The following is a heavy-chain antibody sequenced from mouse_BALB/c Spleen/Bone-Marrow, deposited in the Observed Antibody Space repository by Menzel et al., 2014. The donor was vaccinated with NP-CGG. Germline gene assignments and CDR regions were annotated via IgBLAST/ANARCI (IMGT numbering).Heavy chain of an antibody. D-gene: IGHD4-1*01. Sequence: QVQLQQSGAELVRPGTSVKVSCKASGYAFTNYLIEWVKQRPGQGLEWIGVINPGSGGTNYNEKFKDKATLTADKSSSTAYMQLSSLTSDDSAVYFCARELGVFAYWGQGTLVTVSA. CDR3: ARELGVFAY. CDR2: INPGSGGT. CDR1: GYAFTNYL. J-gene: IGHJ3*01. V-gene: IGHV1-54*01.